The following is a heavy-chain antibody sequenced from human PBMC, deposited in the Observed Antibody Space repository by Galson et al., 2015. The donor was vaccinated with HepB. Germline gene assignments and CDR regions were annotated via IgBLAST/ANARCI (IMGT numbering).Heavy chain of an antibody. J-gene: IGHJ4*02. CDR3: ARDACSGGSCLVDY. CDR2: IIPILGIA. D-gene: IGHD2-15*01. Sequence: SVKVSCKASGGTFSSYAISWVRQAPGQGLEWMGRIIPILGIANYAQKFQGRVTITADKSTSTAYMELSSLRSEDTAVYYCARDACSGGSCLVDYWGQGTLVTVSS. CDR1: GGTFSSYA. V-gene: IGHV1-69*04.